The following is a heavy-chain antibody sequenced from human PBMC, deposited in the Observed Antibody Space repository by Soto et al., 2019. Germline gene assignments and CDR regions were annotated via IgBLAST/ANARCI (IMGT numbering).Heavy chain of an antibody. Sequence: PSETLSLTCTVSGGSISSYYWSWIRQPPGKGLEWIGYIYYGGSTNYNPSLKSRVTISVDTSKNQFSLKLSSVTAADTAVYYCARKAFAFDIWGQGTMVTVSS. V-gene: IGHV4-59*01. J-gene: IGHJ3*02. CDR1: GGSISSYY. CDR2: IYYGGST. CDR3: ARKAFAFDI.